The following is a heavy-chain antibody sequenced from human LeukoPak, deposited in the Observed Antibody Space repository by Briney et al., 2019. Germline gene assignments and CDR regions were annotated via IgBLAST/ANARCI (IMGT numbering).Heavy chain of an antibody. CDR2: IYHSGTT. Sequence: SETLSLTCAVSGGSIISSSYNWGWIRQPPGKGLEWIGTIYHSGTTYYNPSLKSRVTISEDTSKNQFSLKLSSVTAADTAVYYCARVGDSSGYYYYFDYWGQGTLVTVSS. J-gene: IGHJ4*02. V-gene: IGHV4-39*07. CDR3: ARVGDSSGYYYYFDY. CDR1: GGSIISSSYN. D-gene: IGHD3-22*01.